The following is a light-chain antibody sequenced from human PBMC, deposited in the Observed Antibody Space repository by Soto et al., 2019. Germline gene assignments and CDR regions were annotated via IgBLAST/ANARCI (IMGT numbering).Light chain of an antibody. J-gene: IGLJ1*01. V-gene: IGLV1-40*01. CDR3: QSYDSSLTGYV. CDR1: SANIGAAYN. Sequence: QAVVTQPPSVSGAPGQRVTISCTGSSANIGAAYNVDWYQQLPGTAPKLLIYGNNNRPSGVPARFSGSKSGTSASLAIAGLQAEDEGDYYCQSYDSSLTGYVFGTGTKLTVL. CDR2: GNN.